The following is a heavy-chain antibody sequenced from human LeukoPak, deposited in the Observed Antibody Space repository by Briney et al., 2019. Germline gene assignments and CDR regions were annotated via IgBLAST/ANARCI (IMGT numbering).Heavy chain of an antibody. CDR3: ARRQGWGSYSAAQYFAP. CDR2: VNPNSSGT. Sequence: ASVKVSCKASGYTFTGHYMHWLRQAPGQGLEWMGWVNPNSSGTSYAQNFQGRVTMTRDTSISTAYMELSSLISDDTAVYYCARRQGWGSYSAAQYFAPGAKGTRATVSS. D-gene: IGHD3-10*01. J-gene: IGHJ5*02. CDR1: GYTFTGHY. V-gene: IGHV1-2*02.